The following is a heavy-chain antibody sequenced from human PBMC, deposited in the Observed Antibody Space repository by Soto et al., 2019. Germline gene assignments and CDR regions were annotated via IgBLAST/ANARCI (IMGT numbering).Heavy chain of an antibody. D-gene: IGHD1-1*01. J-gene: IGHJ5*02. V-gene: IGHV4-30-2*01. CDR2: IYHSGST. CDR3: ARDQLEGNWFDP. Sequence: QLQLQESGSGLVRPSQTLSLTCAVSGGSISSGGYSWNWIRQPPGKGLEWIGYIYHSGSTLYNPSPNSRLXXXVXKSKNQFPLKLTSVTAADTALYYCARDQLEGNWFDPWGQGTLVTVSS. CDR1: GGSISSGGYS.